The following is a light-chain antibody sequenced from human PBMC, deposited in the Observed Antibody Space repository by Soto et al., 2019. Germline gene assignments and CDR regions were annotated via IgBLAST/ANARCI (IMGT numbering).Light chain of an antibody. V-gene: IGKV1-8*01. Sequence: AVRLILSQSSFSASTGDRVTITCRASRDINGFLAWFQQKPGSAPKFLIYASSTVVSGVPSRFSGRGSGTDFSLTISSLQAEDFATYCCQQYKDYPITFGQGTRLEI. CDR1: RDINGF. CDR2: ASS. CDR3: QQYKDYPIT. J-gene: IGKJ5*01.